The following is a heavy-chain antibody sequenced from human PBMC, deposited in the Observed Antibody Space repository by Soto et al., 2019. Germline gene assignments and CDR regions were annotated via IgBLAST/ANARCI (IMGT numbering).Heavy chain of an antibody. CDR1: GYTFTSYD. J-gene: IGHJ6*02. CDR2: MNPNSGNT. V-gene: IGHV1-8*01. CDR3: AKNYYDSSGYDYYYGMDV. Sequence: QVQLVQSGAEVKKPGASVKVSCKASGYTFTSYDINWVRQATGQGLEWMGWMNPNSGNTGYAQKFQGRVTMTRNTSISTAYMELSSLRSEDTAVYYCAKNYYDSSGYDYYYGMDVWGQGTTVTVSS. D-gene: IGHD3-22*01.